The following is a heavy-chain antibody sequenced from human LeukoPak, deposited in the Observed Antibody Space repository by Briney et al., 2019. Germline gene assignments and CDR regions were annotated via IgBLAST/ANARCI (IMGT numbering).Heavy chain of an antibody. D-gene: IGHD1-26*01. CDR1: AFTFSDYS. J-gene: IGHJ4*02. Sequence: GGSLRLSRAASAFTFSDYSMNWVRQAPGKGLEWISYISGRSSTIYYADSVRGRFTISRDNAKNSMYLQMNSLRAEDTAVYYCARDRLTSGSYFFDYWGQGTLVTVSS. CDR2: ISGRSSTI. V-gene: IGHV3-48*01. CDR3: ARDRLTSGSYFFDY.